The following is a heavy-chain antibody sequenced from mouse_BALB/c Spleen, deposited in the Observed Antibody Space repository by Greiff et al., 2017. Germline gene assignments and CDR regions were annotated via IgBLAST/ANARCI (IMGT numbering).Heavy chain of an antibody. Sequence: EVMLVESGGGLVQPGGSLKLSCAASGFTFSSYAMSWVRQTPEKRLEWVASISSGGSTYYPDSVKGRFTISRDNARNILYLQMSSLRSEDTAMYYCARSTAPMDYWGQGTSVTVSS. D-gene: IGHD1-2*01. CDR2: ISSGGST. J-gene: IGHJ4*01. CDR1: GFTFSSYA. V-gene: IGHV5-6-5*01. CDR3: ARSTAPMDY.